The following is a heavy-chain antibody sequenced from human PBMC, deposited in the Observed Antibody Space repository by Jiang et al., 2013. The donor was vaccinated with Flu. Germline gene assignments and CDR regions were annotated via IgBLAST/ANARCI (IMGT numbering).Heavy chain of an antibody. Sequence: GSGLVKPSETLPLTCTVSGASISSGDYFWGWIRQPPGKGLEWIGTVYFSGSTYHNPSLKSRVTISVDTSKIQFSLKVASVTAADTAVYYCAKHYGDYAPYWYFNLWGRGTLVTVSS. D-gene: IGHD4-17*01. CDR3: AKHYGDYAPYWYFNL. J-gene: IGHJ2*01. CDR1: GASISSGDYF. V-gene: IGHV4-39*01. CDR2: VYFSGST.